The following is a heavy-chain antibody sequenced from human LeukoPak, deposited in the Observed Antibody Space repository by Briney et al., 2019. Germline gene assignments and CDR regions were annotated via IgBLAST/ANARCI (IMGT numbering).Heavy chain of an antibody. Sequence: GGSLRLSCAASGFTFSSYDMHWVRRAPGKGLEWVSAIGTAGDTYYPGSVKGRFTISRENAKNSLYLQMNSLRAGDTAVYYCARALASSSGPYYYYGMDVWGQGTTVTVSS. D-gene: IGHD6-6*01. CDR3: ARALASSSGPYYYYGMDV. CDR2: IGTAGDT. CDR1: GFTFSSYD. V-gene: IGHV3-13*01. J-gene: IGHJ6*02.